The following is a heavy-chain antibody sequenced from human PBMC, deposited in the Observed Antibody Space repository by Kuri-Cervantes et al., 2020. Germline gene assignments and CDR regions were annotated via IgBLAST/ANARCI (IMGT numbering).Heavy chain of an antibody. CDR3: ARASDHGYEIDY. CDR2: ISAYNGNT. V-gene: IGHV1-18*01. D-gene: IGHD5-12*01. Sequence: ASVKVSCKASGYTFTSYGISWVRQAPGQGLEWMGWISAYNGNTNYAQKLQGRVTMTTDTSTSTAYMELSSLRSEDTAVYYCARASDHGYEIDYWGQGTLVTVSS. J-gene: IGHJ4*02. CDR1: GYTFTSYG.